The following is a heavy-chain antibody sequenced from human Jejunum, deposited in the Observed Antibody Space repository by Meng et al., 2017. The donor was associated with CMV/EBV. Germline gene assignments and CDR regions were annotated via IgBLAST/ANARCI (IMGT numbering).Heavy chain of an antibody. CDR2: IIAVFKTP. D-gene: IGHD2-8*01. CDR3: ARGFTNGWQPFDY. V-gene: IGHV1-69*01. J-gene: IGHJ4*02. CDR1: GGSGNNYA. Sequence: QGQLGSVGDGVKMPGPSVEVSGKSSGGSGNNYAFSWVRQAPGQGLEWMGGIIAVFKTPNYAQKFQGRLTISADASTGTTYMELTGLTSEDTAVYYCARGFTNGWQPFDYWGQGTLVTASS.